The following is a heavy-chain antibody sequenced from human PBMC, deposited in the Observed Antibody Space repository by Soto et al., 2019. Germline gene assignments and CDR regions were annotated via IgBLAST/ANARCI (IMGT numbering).Heavy chain of an antibody. V-gene: IGHV3-11*06. CDR1: GFTFSDYY. Sequence: GGSLRLSCAASGFTFSDYYMSWIRQAPGKGLEWVSYIGSSSSYTNYADSVKGRFTISRDNAKNSLYLQMNSLRAEDTAVYYCARRTGGYSYEAREWVWYYGMDVWGQGTTVTVSS. CDR3: ARRTGGYSYEAREWVWYYGMDV. D-gene: IGHD5-18*01. CDR2: IGSSSSYT. J-gene: IGHJ6*02.